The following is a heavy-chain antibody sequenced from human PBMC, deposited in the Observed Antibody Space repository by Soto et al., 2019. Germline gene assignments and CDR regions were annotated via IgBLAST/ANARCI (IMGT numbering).Heavy chain of an antibody. V-gene: IGHV5-51*01. CDR3: ARLGPLGYSSYFNWLDP. CDR2: LYPGNSEI. CDR1: GYSFSNYS. Sequence: PGESLKISCKGSGYSFSNYSIAWVRQMPGKGLEWMGILYPGNSEIRYSPAFQGQVTISADKSISTAYLQWSGLKASDTAMYYCARLGPLGYSSYFNWLDPWGQGTLVTVSS. J-gene: IGHJ5*02. D-gene: IGHD6-19*01.